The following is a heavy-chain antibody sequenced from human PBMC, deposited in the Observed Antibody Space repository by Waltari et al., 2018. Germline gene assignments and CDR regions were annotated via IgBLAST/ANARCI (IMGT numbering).Heavy chain of an antibody. J-gene: IGHJ4*02. CDR3: ARGLGLSWYFDY. V-gene: IGHV3-48*04. D-gene: IGHD6-13*01. Sequence: EVQLVESGGGLVQPGGSLRLSCAASGFTFSSYSMNWVRQAPGKGLEGVSYISSRSSPIYYADSVKGPFTISRDNAKNALYLQMNSLRAEDTAVYYCARGLGLSWYFDYWGQGTLVTVSS. CDR1: GFTFSSYS. CDR2: ISSRSSPI.